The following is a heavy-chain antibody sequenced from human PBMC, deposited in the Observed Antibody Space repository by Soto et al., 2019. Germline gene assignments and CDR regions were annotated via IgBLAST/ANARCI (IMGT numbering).Heavy chain of an antibody. CDR1: GGTFSSYT. J-gene: IGHJ4*02. Sequence: QVQLVQSGAEVKKPGSSVKVSCKASGGTFSSYTISWVRQAPGQGLEWVGRIIPILGIANYAQKFQGRVTITADKSTSTAYMELSSLRSEDTAVYYCARGRLWFGELLWRHWGQGTLVTVSS. V-gene: IGHV1-69*02. D-gene: IGHD3-10*01. CDR2: IIPILGIA. CDR3: ARGRLWFGELLWRH.